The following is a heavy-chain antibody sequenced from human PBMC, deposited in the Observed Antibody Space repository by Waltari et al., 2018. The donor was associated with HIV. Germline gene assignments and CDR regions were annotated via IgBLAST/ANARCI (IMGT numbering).Heavy chain of an antibody. V-gene: IGHV3-49*03. Sequence: GDYGMSWFRQAPGKGLEWVGFIRSKAYGGTTEYAASVKGRFTISRDDSKSIAYLQMNSLKTEDTAVYYCTRDPTYYYDSSPTGGYWGQGTLVTVSS. CDR3: TRDPTYYYDSSPTGGY. CDR1: GDYG. J-gene: IGHJ4*02. CDR2: IRSKAYGGTT. D-gene: IGHD3-22*01.